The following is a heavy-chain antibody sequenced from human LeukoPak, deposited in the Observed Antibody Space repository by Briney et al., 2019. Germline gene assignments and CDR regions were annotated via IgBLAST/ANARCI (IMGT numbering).Heavy chain of an antibody. CDR2: INPNSGGT. J-gene: IGHJ4*02. CDR1: GYTFTGYY. D-gene: IGHD6-19*01. CDR3: ARVLSIAVTLPHY. Sequence: ASVKVSCKASGYTFTGYYMHWVRQAPGQGLEWMGRINPNSGGTNYAQKFQGRITMTRDTSISTAYMELSRLRSDDTAVYYCARVLSIAVTLPHYWGQETLVTVSS. V-gene: IGHV1-2*06.